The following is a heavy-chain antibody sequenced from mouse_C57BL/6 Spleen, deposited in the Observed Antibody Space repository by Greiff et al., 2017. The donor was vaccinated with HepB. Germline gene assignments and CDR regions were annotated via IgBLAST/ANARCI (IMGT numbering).Heavy chain of an antibody. Sequence: VQLQQPGAELVKPGASVKMSCKASGYTFTSYWITWVKQRPGQGLEWIGDIYPGSGSTNYNEKFKSKATLTVDTSSSTAYMQLSSLTSEDSAVYYCARDSSGYDYYAMDYWGQGTSVTVSS. CDR1: GYTFTSYW. CDR2: IYPGSGST. CDR3: ARDSSGYDYYAMDY. V-gene: IGHV1-55*01. D-gene: IGHD3-2*02. J-gene: IGHJ4*01.